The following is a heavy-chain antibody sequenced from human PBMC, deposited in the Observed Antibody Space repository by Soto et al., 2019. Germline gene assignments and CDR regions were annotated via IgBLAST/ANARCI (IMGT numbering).Heavy chain of an antibody. D-gene: IGHD3-10*01. V-gene: IGHV4-59*01. Sequence: XETLSLTCGVSRGSISSYYWSWVRQPPGKGLEWIGFIHRTGSTKYNPSLESRVTISVDTSQNQLSLRLSSVTAADTAVYYCARESAGSGKNNWFDPWGQGILVTVSS. CDR1: RGSISSYY. CDR2: IHRTGST. J-gene: IGHJ5*02. CDR3: ARESAGSGKNNWFDP.